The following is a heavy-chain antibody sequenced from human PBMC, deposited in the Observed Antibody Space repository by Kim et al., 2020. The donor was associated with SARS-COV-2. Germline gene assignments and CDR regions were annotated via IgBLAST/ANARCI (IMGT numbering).Heavy chain of an antibody. D-gene: IGHD5-18*01. V-gene: IGHV4-59*13. CDR2: IYYSGST. J-gene: IGHJ4*02. CDR1: GGSISSYY. CDR3: ASSDTAMASE. Sequence: SETLSLTCTVSGGSISSYYWSWIRQPPGKGLEWIGYIYYSGSTNYNPSLKSRVTISVDTSRNQFSLKLSSVTAADTAVYYCASSDTAMASEWGQGTLVTVSS.